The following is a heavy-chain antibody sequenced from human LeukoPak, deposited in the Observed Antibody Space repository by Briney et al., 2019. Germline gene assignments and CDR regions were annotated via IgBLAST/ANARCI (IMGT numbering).Heavy chain of an antibody. V-gene: IGHV1-18*01. J-gene: IGHJ4*02. CDR2: ISAYNGNT. Sequence: ASVKVSCKASGYTFTSYGISWVRQAPGQGLEWVGWISAYNGNTNYAQKLQGRVTMTTDTSTSTAYMELRSLRSDDTAVYYCARSAQRSGGSCYPDYWGQGTLVTVSS. D-gene: IGHD2-15*01. CDR1: GYTFTSYG. CDR3: ARSAQRSGGSCYPDY.